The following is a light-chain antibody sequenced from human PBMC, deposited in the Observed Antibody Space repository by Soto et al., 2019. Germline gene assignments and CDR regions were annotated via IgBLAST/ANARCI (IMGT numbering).Light chain of an antibody. V-gene: IGKV1-9*01. Sequence: IQFTQSPFFLSASVGDRVTLTCRASQGISTYLVWYQQKAGKAPKRLIYAASTLQTGVPSRFSGSGSGTEFTLTISSLQPEDSATYYCRQHDSFPITFGQGTRLEIK. CDR1: QGISTY. CDR2: AAS. J-gene: IGKJ5*01. CDR3: RQHDSFPIT.